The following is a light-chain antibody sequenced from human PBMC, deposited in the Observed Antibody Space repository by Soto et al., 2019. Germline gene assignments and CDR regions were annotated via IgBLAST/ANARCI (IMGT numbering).Light chain of an antibody. V-gene: IGKV3-20*01. CDR3: QQYRSLIT. Sequence: DIVMTQYQLYLPVPPGDPATLSCRASQSVSSSYLAWYQQKPGQAPRLLIYDASSRATGIPDRFSGSGSGTDFTLTINRLEPEDSAVYYCQQYRSLITFGQGTRLEI. CDR2: DAS. CDR1: QSVSSSY. J-gene: IGKJ5*01.